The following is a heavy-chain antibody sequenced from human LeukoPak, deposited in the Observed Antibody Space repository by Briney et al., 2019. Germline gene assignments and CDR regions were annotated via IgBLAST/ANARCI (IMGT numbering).Heavy chain of an antibody. D-gene: IGHD3-10*01. J-gene: IGHJ6*03. CDR2: IIPIFGTA. V-gene: IGHV1-69*05. CDR3: ARAVMVRGAPSSYYYYYYMDV. CDR1: GGTFSSYA. Sequence: SVKVSCKASGGTFSSYAISWVRQAPGEGLEWMGRIIPIFGTANYAQKFQGRVTITTDESTSTAYMELSSLRSEDTAVYYCARAVMVRGAPSSYYYYYYMDVWGKGTTVTVSS.